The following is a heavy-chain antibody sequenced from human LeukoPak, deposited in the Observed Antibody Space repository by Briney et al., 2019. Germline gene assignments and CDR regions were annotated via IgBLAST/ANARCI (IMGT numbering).Heavy chain of an antibody. CDR3: ARGYSSSWYLNWFDP. CDR1: GYSISSGYY. J-gene: IGHJ5*02. CDR2: IYRSGST. Sequence: SETLSLTCTVSGYSISSGYYWCWIRPPPGKGLEWIGSIYRSGSTYYNPSLKSRVTISVDTSKNQFSLKLSSVTAADTAVYYWARGYSSSWYLNWFDPWGQGTLVTVSS. V-gene: IGHV4-38-2*02. D-gene: IGHD6-13*01.